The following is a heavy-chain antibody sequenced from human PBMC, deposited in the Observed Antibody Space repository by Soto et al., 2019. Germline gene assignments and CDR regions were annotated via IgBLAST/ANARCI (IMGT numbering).Heavy chain of an antibody. V-gene: IGHV4-30-4*01. D-gene: IGHD2-2*01. CDR1: GGSISSGDYF. Sequence: PSETLSLTCSVSGGSISSGDYFWSWIRQPPGKGLEWIGYIYFSGSTYYNPSLRGRVIISVDTSKNQFSVKVNSVTAADTAMYSRARESAYCTRTSCHNRMNVGSQGTAVTGSS. CDR2: IYFSGST. CDR3: ARESAYCTRTSCHNRMNV. J-gene: IGHJ6*02.